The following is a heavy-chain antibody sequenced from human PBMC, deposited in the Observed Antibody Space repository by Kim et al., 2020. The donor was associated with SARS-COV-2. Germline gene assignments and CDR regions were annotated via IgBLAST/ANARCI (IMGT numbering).Heavy chain of an antibody. V-gene: IGHV3-13*04. CDR3: ARGGLGGFGELLFLSGMDV. CDR2: IGTAGDT. D-gene: IGHD3-10*01. Sequence: GGSLRLSCTASGFTFSSYDMHWVRQATGKGLEWVSAIGTAGDTYYPGSVKGRFTISRENAKNSLYLQMNSLRAGDTAVYYCARGGLGGFGELLFLSGMDVWGQGTTVTVSS. CDR1: GFTFSSYD. J-gene: IGHJ6*02.